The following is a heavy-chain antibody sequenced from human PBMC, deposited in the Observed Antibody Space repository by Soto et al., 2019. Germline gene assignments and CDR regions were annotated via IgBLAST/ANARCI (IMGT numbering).Heavy chain of an antibody. CDR2: SYHIGST. D-gene: IGHD3-9*01. CDR1: GGSVSIGSHY. V-gene: IGHV4-61*01. J-gene: IGHJ3*02. Sequence: SETLSLTCAVSGGSVSIGSHYWSWIRQPPGKGLEWIAYSYHIGSTDYNPSLQSRVTISVDLSKNQFSLRLGSVTAADTTVYYCVRDRSDDLKSFDHFDMWGQGTMVTVSS. CDR3: VRDRSDDLKSFDHFDM.